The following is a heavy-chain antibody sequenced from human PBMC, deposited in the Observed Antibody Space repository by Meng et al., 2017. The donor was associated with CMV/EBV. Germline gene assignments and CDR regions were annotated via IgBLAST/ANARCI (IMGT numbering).Heavy chain of an antibody. J-gene: IGHJ6*02. D-gene: IGHD6-13*01. V-gene: IGHV4-59*01. CDR1: GGSISNYY. CDR3: ARLIAAAGLYYYYGMDV. Sequence: SETLSLTCTVSGGSISNYYWSWIRQPPGKGLEWIGYIYYSGSTNYNPSLKSRVTISVDTSKNQFSLKLSSVTAADTAVYYCARLIAAAGLYYYYGMDVWGQGTTVTVSS. CDR2: IYYSGST.